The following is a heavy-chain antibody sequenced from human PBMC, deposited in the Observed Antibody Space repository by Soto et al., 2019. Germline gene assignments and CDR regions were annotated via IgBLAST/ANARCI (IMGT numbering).Heavy chain of an antibody. Sequence: SETLSLTCTVSGGSISSSSYYWGWIRQPPGKGLEWIGSIYYSGSTYYNPSLKSQVTISVDTSKNQFSLKLSSVTAADTAVYYCARLFGGVIDYWGQGTLVTVSS. J-gene: IGHJ4*02. CDR2: IYYSGST. CDR3: ARLFGGVIDY. V-gene: IGHV4-39*01. CDR1: GGSISSSSYY. D-gene: IGHD3-16*01.